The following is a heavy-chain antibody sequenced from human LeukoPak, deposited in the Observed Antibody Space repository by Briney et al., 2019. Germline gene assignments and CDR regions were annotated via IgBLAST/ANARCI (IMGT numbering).Heavy chain of an antibody. Sequence: PSETLSLTCAVYGGSFSGYYWSWIRQPPGEGLEWIGEINHSGSTNYNPSLKSRVTISVDTSKNQFSLKLSSVTAADTAVYYCARREGFWSGTYYYYYYGMDVWGQGTTVTVSS. J-gene: IGHJ6*02. CDR1: GGSFSGYY. CDR3: ARREGFWSGTYYYYYYGMDV. D-gene: IGHD3-3*01. CDR2: INHSGST. V-gene: IGHV4-34*01.